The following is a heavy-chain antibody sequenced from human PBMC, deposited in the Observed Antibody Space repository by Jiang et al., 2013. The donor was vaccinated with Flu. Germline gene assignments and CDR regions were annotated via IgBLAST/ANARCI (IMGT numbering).Heavy chain of an antibody. V-gene: IGHV3-64D*06. CDR1: GFTFSSYA. CDR3: VKALIAVSVFTTGGWSDI. J-gene: IGHJ3*02. CDR2: ISSNGGST. Sequence: VQPGGSLRLSCSASGFTFSSYAMHWVRQAPGKGLEYVSAISSNGGSTYYADSVKGRFTISRDNSKNTLYLQMSSLRAEDTAVYYCVKALIAVSVFTTGGWSDIWGQGTMVTVSS. D-gene: IGHD6-19*01.